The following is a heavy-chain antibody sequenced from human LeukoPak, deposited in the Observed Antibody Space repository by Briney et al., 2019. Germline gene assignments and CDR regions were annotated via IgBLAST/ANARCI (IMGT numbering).Heavy chain of an antibody. J-gene: IGHJ4*02. D-gene: IGHD1-26*01. Sequence: SETLSLTCTVSGVSISSYYWSWIRQPPGKGLEWIGYIFYSGNTIYNPSLKSRVTISVDTSKNHFSLRLRSVTAADTAVYYCARLAAISGSDYPADWGQGTLVTVSS. CDR2: IFYSGNT. CDR3: ARLAAISGSDYPAD. V-gene: IGHV4-59*08. CDR1: GVSISSYY.